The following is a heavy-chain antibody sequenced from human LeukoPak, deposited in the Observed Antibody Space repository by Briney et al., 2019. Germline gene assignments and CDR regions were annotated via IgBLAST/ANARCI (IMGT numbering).Heavy chain of an antibody. J-gene: IGHJ5*02. D-gene: IGHD6-13*01. CDR1: RASLRSYY. V-gene: IGHV4-59*01. CDR2: HHHSGST. CDR3: GEGSMWYGS. Sequence: PSETLSLTCTVSRASLRSYYWSWIRQPPGKGLEWIGYHHHSGSTNYNPSLKSRVTISVDTSKNQFSLKLTSVTAADTAVYYCGEGSMWYGSWGQGTLVTVSS.